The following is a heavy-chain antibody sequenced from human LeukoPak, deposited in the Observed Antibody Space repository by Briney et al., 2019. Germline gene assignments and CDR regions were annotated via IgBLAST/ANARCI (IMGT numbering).Heavy chain of an antibody. V-gene: IGHV3-30-3*01. D-gene: IGHD3-16*01. CDR3: ARGWGDAFDI. J-gene: IGHJ3*02. CDR1: GFTFSSYA. CDR2: ISYDGSNK. Sequence: GGSLRLSCAASGFTFSSYAMHWVRQAPGKGLEWVAVISYDGSNKYYADSVKGRFTISRDNSKNTLYLQMNSLRAEDTAVYYCARGWGDAFDIWGQEQWSPSLQ.